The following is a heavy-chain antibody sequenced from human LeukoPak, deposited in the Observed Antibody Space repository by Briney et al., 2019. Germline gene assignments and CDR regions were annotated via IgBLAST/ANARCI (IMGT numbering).Heavy chain of an antibody. J-gene: IGHJ4*02. V-gene: IGHV1-2*02. CDR2: INPNSGGT. Sequence: ASVKVSCTASGYTFTGYYMHWVRQAPGQGLEWMGWINPNSGGTNYAQKFQGRVTMTRDTSISTAYMELSRLRSDDTAVYYCARDPAVGYTSGWPDYWGQGTLVTVSS. D-gene: IGHD6-19*01. CDR1: GYTFTGYY. CDR3: ARDPAVGYTSGWPDY.